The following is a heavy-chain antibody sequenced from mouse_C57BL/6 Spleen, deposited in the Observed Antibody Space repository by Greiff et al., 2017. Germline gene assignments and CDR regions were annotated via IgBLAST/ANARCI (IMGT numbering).Heavy chain of an antibody. D-gene: IGHD1-1*01. J-gene: IGHJ1*03. V-gene: IGHV2-6-1*01. CDR2: IWSDGST. Sequence: VKLVESGPGLVAPSQSLSITCTVSGFSLTSYGVHWVRQPPGKGLEWLVVIWSDGSTTYNSALKSRLSISKDNSKSQVFLKMNSLQTDDTAMYYCARHDGSSRYWYFDVWGTGTTVTVSS. CDR3: ARHDGSSRYWYFDV. CDR1: GFSLTSYG.